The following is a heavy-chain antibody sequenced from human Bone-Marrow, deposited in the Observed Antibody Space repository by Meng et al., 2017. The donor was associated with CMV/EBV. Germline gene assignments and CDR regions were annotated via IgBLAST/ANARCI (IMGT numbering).Heavy chain of an antibody. CDR3: ARDREFMKGFLEWLPVYYGMDV. D-gene: IGHD3-3*01. V-gene: IGHV4-61*01. Sequence: SETLSLTCTVSGGSVSSGSYYWRWIRQPPGKGLEWIGYIYYSGSTNYNPSLKSRVTISVDTSKNQFSLKLSSVTAADTAVYYCARDREFMKGFLEWLPVYYGMDVWGQGTTVTFSS. J-gene: IGHJ6*01. CDR2: IYYSGST. CDR1: GGSVSSGSYY.